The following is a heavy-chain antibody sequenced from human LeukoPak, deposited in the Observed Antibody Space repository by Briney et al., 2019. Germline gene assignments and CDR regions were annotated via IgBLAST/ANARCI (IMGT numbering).Heavy chain of an antibody. CDR2: INSEGSST. Sequence: PGGSLRLSCAASGFTFSSYWMHWVRQAPGKGLVWVSGINSEGSSTIYADSVKGRFTISRDNAKNTLDLQMNSLRAEDTAVYYCARDPGASYQAYWGQGTLVTVSS. CDR1: GFTFSSYW. CDR3: ARDPGASYQAY. D-gene: IGHD1-26*01. J-gene: IGHJ4*02. V-gene: IGHV3-74*01.